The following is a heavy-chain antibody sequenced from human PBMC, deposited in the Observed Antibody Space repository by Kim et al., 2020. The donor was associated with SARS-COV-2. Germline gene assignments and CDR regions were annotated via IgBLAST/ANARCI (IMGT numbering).Heavy chain of an antibody. J-gene: IGHJ4*02. CDR1: GFTFSNYG. D-gene: IGHD4-17*01. CDR2: ISYDGSNK. V-gene: IGHV3-33*05. Sequence: GGSLRLSCTASGFTFSNYGMHWVRQAPGKGLEWVAVISYDGSNKYSADSVKGRFTISRDNSKNTLFLQMNSLSAEDTAIYYCARDSEAARYLYGDYLDYWGQGTLVTVSS. CDR3: ARDSEAARYLYGDYLDY.